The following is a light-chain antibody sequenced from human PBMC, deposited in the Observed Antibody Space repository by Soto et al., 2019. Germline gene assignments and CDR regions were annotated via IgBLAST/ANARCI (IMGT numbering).Light chain of an antibody. J-gene: IGLJ1*01. CDR2: EVN. V-gene: IGLV2-14*01. CDR1: RSDIGDSNF. CDR3: ASFRSGTILV. Sequence: QSVLTQPASVSGSPGQSVTISCTGPRSDIGDSNFISWYQHSPGKALRLLIYEVNNRPSGVSKRFSGSKAGNTASLTISGLLDDDEADYFCASFRSGTILVFGSGTKSPS.